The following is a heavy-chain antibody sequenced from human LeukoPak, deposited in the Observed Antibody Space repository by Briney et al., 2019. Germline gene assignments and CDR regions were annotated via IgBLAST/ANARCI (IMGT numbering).Heavy chain of an antibody. CDR2: ISGSGGST. D-gene: IGHD3-9*01. V-gene: IGHV3-23*01. CDR3: AKNRYDILTGLDY. CDR1: GGTFSSYA. J-gene: IGHJ4*02. Sequence: PGASVKVSCKASGGTFSSYAMSWVRQAPGKGLEWVSAISGSGGSTYYADSVKGRFTISRDNSKNTLYLQMNSLRAEDTAVYYCAKNRYDILTGLDYWGQGTLVTVSS.